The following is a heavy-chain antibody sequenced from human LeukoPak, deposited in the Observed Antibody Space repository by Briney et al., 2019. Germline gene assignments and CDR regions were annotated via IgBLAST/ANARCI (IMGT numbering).Heavy chain of an antibody. CDR3: ASGELPIPFDY. CDR1: GGSISSYY. V-gene: IGHV4-59*01. Sequence: KTSETLSLTCAVSGGSISSYYWSWIRQPPGKGLEWIGYIYYSGSTNYNPSLKSRVTISVDTSKNQFSLKLSSVTAADTAVYYCASGELPIPFDYWGQGTLVTVSS. D-gene: IGHD1-26*01. J-gene: IGHJ4*02. CDR2: IYYSGST.